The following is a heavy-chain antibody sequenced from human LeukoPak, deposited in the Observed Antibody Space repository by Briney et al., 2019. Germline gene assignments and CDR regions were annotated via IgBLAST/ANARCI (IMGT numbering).Heavy chain of an antibody. J-gene: IGHJ4*02. Sequence: HPGRSLRLSCAASGFTFSSYGMHWVRQAPGKGLEWVAVIWYDGSNKYYADSVKGRFTISRDNSKNTLYLQMNSLRAEDTAVYYCAKTPRGVDILTGPHPDFDYWGQGTLVTVSS. V-gene: IGHV3-33*06. CDR2: IWYDGSNK. CDR3: AKTPRGVDILTGPHPDFDY. D-gene: IGHD3-9*01. CDR1: GFTFSSYG.